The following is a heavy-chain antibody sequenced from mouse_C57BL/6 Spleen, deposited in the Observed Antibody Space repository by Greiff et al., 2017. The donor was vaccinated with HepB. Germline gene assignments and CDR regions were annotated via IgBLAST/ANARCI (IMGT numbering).Heavy chain of an antibody. V-gene: IGHV1-55*01. CDR3: ARYHYYGSSYDPWFAY. D-gene: IGHD1-1*01. Sequence: QVHVKQPGAELVKPGASVKMSCKASGYTFTSYWITWVKQRPGQGLEWIGDIYPGSGSTNYNEKFKSKATLTVDTSSSTAYMQLSSLTSEDSAVYYCARYHYYGSSYDPWFAYWGQGTLVTVSA. J-gene: IGHJ3*01. CDR2: IYPGSGST. CDR1: GYTFTSYW.